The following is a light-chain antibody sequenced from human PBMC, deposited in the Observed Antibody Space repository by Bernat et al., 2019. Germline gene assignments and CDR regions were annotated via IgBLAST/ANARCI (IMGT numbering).Light chain of an antibody. CDR2: DVS. CDR3: CSYTNIRTYV. V-gene: IGLV2-14*01. J-gene: IGLJ1*01. CDR1: SSDVGGYNF. Sequence: QSALTQPASVSGSPGQSITISCTGTSSDVGGYNFVSWYQQHPGKVLKLMIYDVSNRPSGVSNRFSGSKSGNTAYLTISGLQAEDEADYYCCSYTNIRTYVFGTGTKVTVL.